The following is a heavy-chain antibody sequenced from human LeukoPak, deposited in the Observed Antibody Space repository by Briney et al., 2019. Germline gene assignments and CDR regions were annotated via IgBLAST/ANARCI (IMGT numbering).Heavy chain of an antibody. CDR2: INPNSGGT. Sequence: ASVKVSCKASGYTFTGYYMHWVRQAPGQGLEWMGWINPNSGGTNYAQKFQGRVTMTRDTSISTAYMELSRLRSDDTAVYYCARVPLYYDFWSGYPNWFDPWGQGTLVTVSS. CDR3: ARVPLYYDFWSGYPNWFDP. J-gene: IGHJ5*02. CDR1: GYTFTGYY. V-gene: IGHV1-2*02. D-gene: IGHD3-3*01.